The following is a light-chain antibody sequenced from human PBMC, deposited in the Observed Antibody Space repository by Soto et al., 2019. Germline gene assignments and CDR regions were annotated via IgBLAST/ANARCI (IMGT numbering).Light chain of an antibody. Sequence: QSALTQPASVSGSPGQSITISCTGTGSDVGSYKYVSWYQQHPGKAPNLMIYEVSNRPSGVSNRFSGSKSGNTASLTISGLQAEDEADYYCSSYTSSSTYVFGTGTKLTVL. CDR3: SSYTSSSTYV. CDR1: GSDVGSYKY. V-gene: IGLV2-14*01. J-gene: IGLJ1*01. CDR2: EVS.